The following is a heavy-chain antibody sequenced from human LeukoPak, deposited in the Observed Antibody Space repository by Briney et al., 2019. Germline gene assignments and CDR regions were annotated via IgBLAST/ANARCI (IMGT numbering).Heavy chain of an antibody. V-gene: IGHV3-30-3*01. CDR2: ISYDGSNK. CDR3: AREAVDTANDISYYFDY. D-gene: IGHD5-18*01. J-gene: IGHJ4*02. CDR1: GFTFSSYA. Sequence: PGGSLRLSCAASGFTFSSYAMHWVRQAPGKGLEWVAVISYDGSNKYYADSVKGRFTISRDNSKNTLYLQMNSLRAEDTAVYYCAREAVDTANDISYYFDYWGQGTLVTVSS.